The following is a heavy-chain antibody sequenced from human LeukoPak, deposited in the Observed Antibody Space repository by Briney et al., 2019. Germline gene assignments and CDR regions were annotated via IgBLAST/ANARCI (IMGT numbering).Heavy chain of an antibody. V-gene: IGHV4-59*12. Sequence: SETLSLTCTVSGGSISSYYWSWIRQPPGKGLECIGYIHYTGSTNYNPSLKSRVTISVDTSKNQFSLKLSSVTAADTAVYYCARDRMVRGVIYWFDPWGQGTLVTVSS. CDR1: GGSISSYY. J-gene: IGHJ5*02. CDR3: ARDRMVRGVIYWFDP. CDR2: IHYTGST. D-gene: IGHD3-10*01.